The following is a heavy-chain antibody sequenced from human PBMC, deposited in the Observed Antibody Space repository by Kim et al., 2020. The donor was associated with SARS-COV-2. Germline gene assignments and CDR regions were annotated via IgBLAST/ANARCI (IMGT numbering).Heavy chain of an antibody. CDR3: ARDSITMVRGVKFDY. V-gene: IGHV3-30*07. Sequence: DSGKGRFTISRDNSKNTLYLQMNSLRAEDTAVYYCARDSITMVRGVKFDYWGQGTLVTVSS. D-gene: IGHD3-10*01. J-gene: IGHJ4*02.